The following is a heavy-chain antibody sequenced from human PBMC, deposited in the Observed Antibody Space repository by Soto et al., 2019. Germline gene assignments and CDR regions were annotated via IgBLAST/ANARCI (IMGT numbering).Heavy chain of an antibody. D-gene: IGHD2-2*01. CDR1: GGSISSGGYY. Sequence: SETLSLTCTVSGGSISSGGYYWSWIRQHPGKGLEWIGYIYYSGSTYYNPSLKSRVTISVDTSKNQFSLKLSSVTAADTAVYYCARVGDCISTSCYWVDPWGQGTLVTVSS. V-gene: IGHV4-31*03. J-gene: IGHJ5*02. CDR3: ARVGDCISTSCYWVDP. CDR2: IYYSGST.